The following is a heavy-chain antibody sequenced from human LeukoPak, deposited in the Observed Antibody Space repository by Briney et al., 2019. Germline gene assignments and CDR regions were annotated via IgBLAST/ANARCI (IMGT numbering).Heavy chain of an antibody. V-gene: IGHV1-2*02. D-gene: IGHD3-22*01. J-gene: IGHJ1*01. CDR3: ARGNYDSSDFEYFQH. CDR1: GYTFTGYY. CDR2: INPNSGGT. Sequence: ASVKVSCKASGYTFTGYYIHWVRQAPGQGLEWLGWINPNSGGTNYAQKFQGRVTMTRDTSITTAYMELSWLRFDDTAVFYCARGNYDSSDFEYFQHWGQGTLVTVSS.